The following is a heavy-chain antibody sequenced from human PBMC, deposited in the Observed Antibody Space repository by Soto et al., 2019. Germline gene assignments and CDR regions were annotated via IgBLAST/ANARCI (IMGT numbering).Heavy chain of an antibody. CDR1: GGSITAYR. Sequence: SETLSLTSIFSGGSITAYRWSWLRQSPGKGLEWIGRTSATGTTDYNPSLKSRVMMSIDTSKKQFSLKLSSVTAADTAVYYCARAIDDYYFDSWGQGTLVSVSS. CDR3: ARAIDDYYFDS. D-gene: IGHD3-16*01. J-gene: IGHJ4*02. V-gene: IGHV4-4*07. CDR2: TSATGTT.